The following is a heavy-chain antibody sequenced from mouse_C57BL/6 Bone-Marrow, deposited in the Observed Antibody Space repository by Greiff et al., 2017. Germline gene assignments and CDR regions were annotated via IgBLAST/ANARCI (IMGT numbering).Heavy chain of an antibody. V-gene: IGHV5-4*01. D-gene: IGHD2-1*01. CDR3: ARDPLYYGNYDY. CDR1: GFTFSSFA. CDR2: ISDGGSYT. Sequence: EVKLVESGGGLVKPGGSLKLSCAASGFTFSSFALSWVRQTPEKRLGWVATISDGGSYTYYPDHVKGRFTISRENAKNKLYLQMSHLKSEDTAMYCCARDPLYYGNYDYWGQGTTLRVSS. J-gene: IGHJ2*01.